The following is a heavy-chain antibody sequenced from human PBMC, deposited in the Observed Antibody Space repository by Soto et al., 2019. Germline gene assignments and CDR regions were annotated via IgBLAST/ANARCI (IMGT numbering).Heavy chain of an antibody. CDR2: ISSSGSTI. Sequence: PGGSLRLSCAASGLTFSDYYMSWIRQAPGKGLEWVSYISSSGSTIYYADSVKGRFTISRDNAKNSLYLQMNSLRAEDTAVYYCAREPDSSATHYYYGMDVWGQGTTVTVSS. J-gene: IGHJ6*02. CDR3: AREPDSSATHYYYGMDV. V-gene: IGHV3-11*01. CDR1: GLTFSDYY. D-gene: IGHD3-22*01.